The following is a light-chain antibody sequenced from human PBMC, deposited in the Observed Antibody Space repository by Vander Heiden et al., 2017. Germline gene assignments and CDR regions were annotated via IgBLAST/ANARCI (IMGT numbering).Light chain of an antibody. CDR2: AAS. CDR3: QQSYSTPWT. Sequence: DIKMTQSPSSLSASVGDRVTIACRASQSISSYFNWYQQKPGKAPKLLYDAASSLQSGVPSRFSGSSAGTDFTLTSSSLQPEDVATYYRQQSYSTPWTFGQGTKVEIK. J-gene: IGKJ1*01. V-gene: IGKV1-39*01. CDR1: QSISSY.